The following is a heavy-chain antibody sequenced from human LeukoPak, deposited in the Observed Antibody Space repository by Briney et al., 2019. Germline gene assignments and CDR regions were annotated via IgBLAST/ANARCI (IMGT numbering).Heavy chain of an antibody. CDR1: GSTFSDYY. D-gene: IGHD1-26*01. J-gene: IGHJ4*02. CDR2: ISSSSSYT. Sequence: PGGSLRLSCAASGSTFSDYYMSWIRQAPGKGLEWVSYISSSSSYTNYADSVKGRFTISRDNAKNSLYLQMNSLRAEDTAVYYCAREGPMTRSGSYDYWGRGTLVTVSS. CDR3: AREGPMTRSGSYDY. V-gene: IGHV3-11*05.